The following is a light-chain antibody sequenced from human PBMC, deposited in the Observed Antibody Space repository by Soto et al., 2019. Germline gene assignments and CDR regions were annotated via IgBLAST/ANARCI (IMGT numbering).Light chain of an antibody. CDR2: DTS. CDR3: LLSYSGVRV. J-gene: IGLJ3*02. Sequence: QTVVTQEPSLTVSPGGTVTLTCGSSTGAVTSGHYPYWFQQKPGQAPRPLIYDTSNKHSWTPDRFSGSLLVGKAALTLSGAQPEDEADYYCLLSYSGVRVFGGGTKLTVL. CDR1: TGAVTSGHY. V-gene: IGLV7-46*01.